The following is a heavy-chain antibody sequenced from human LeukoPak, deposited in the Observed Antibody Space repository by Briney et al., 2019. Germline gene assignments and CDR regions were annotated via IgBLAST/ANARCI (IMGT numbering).Heavy chain of an antibody. D-gene: IGHD5-12*01. CDR3: ATEPSRSYSFDHLDF. V-gene: IGHV1-69*04. CDR2: VVPMFGIR. CDR1: GGTFNNYA. Sequence: SVKVSCKTSGGTFNNYAVSWVRQAPGQGLEWMGRVVPMFGIRNYPQTFRGRVNITADKATNTVYMELRSLRAEDTAIYYCATEPSRSYSFDHLDFWGLGTPVTVSS. J-gene: IGHJ4*02.